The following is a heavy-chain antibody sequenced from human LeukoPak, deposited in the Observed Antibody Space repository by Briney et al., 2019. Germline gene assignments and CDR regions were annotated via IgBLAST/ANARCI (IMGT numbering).Heavy chain of an antibody. J-gene: IGHJ6*03. V-gene: IGHV1-18*01. D-gene: IGHD2-2*02. CDR1: GYTFTSYG. CDR2: ISAYNANT. Sequence: ASVKVSCKASGYTFTSYGISWVRQAPGQGLEWMGWISAYNANTNYAQKFQGRVTMTTDTSTSTVYMEVRSLRSDDTAVYYCARDFPYCSSASCYKDNYYHYMDVWGKGTTVTVSS. CDR3: ARDFPYCSSASCYKDNYYHYMDV.